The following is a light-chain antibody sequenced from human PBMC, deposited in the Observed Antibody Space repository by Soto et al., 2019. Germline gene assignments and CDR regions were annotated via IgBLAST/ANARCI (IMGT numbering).Light chain of an antibody. CDR3: SSYTTRSTVV. CDR2: DVS. J-gene: IGLJ2*01. V-gene: IGLV2-14*01. Sequence: QSALTQPASVSGSPGQSITISCTGTSSDVGGYNYVSWYQQYPGKAPKLMIYDVSNRPSGVSNRFSGSKSGNTASLTISGLQAEDEADYYCSSYTTRSTVVFGGGTKLT. CDR1: SSDVGGYNY.